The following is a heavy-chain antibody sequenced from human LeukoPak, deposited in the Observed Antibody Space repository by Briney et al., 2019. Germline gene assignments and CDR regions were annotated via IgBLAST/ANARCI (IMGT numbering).Heavy chain of an antibody. V-gene: IGHV4-59*01. J-gene: IGHJ4*02. CDR3: ARVKGYYYGSGSYDY. Sequence: SETLSLTCTVSGGSISSYYWSWIRQPPGKGLEWLGYIYYSGSTNYNPSLKSRVTISVDTSKNQFSLKLSSVTAADTAVYYCARVKGYYYGSGSYDYWGQGTLVTVSS. D-gene: IGHD3-10*01. CDR1: GGSISSYY. CDR2: IYYSGST.